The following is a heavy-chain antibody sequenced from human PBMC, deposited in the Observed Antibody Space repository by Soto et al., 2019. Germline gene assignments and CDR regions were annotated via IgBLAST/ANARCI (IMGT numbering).Heavy chain of an antibody. V-gene: IGHV1-3*01. CDR3: ARPIVVVTAADY. D-gene: IGHD2-21*02. J-gene: IGHJ4*01. Sequence: ASVKVSCKASGYTFTSYAIHWVRQAPGQRLEWMGWINAGNGNTKYSQKFQGRVTITRDTSASTGYMELSSLRSEDTAVYYCARPIVVVTAADYLGQGTLFTVSS. CDR2: INAGNGNT. CDR1: GYTFTSYA.